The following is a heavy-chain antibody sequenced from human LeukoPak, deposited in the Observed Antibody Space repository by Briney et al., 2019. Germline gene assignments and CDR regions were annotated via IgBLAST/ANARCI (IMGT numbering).Heavy chain of an antibody. J-gene: IGHJ4*02. V-gene: IGHV3-23*01. CDR1: GFTFSSYD. CDR2: IRPSGDNT. D-gene: IGHD3-22*01. Sequence: GGSLRLSCAASGFTFSSYDMTWVRQAPGRGLEWVSSIRPSGDNTYYGDSVKGRFTISRDNSKNSLYLQMNSLRAEDTAVYYCARDLTDYYDSSGRSLDYWGQGTLVTVSS. CDR3: ARDLTDYYDSSGRSLDY.